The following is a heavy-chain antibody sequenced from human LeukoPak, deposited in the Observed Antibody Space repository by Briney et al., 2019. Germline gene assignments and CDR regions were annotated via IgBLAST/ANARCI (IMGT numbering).Heavy chain of an antibody. Sequence: GESLKISCKGSGYSFTNHWISWVRQMPGKGLEWMGIIYPTDSDTRYSPSFQGQVTISADKSISTAYLQWSSLKASDTSMYYCARQRSDYGDYVGEFYFDYWGQGTLVTVSS. D-gene: IGHD4-17*01. CDR1: GYSFTNHW. CDR2: IYPTDSDT. V-gene: IGHV5-51*01. J-gene: IGHJ4*02. CDR3: ARQRSDYGDYVGEFYFDY.